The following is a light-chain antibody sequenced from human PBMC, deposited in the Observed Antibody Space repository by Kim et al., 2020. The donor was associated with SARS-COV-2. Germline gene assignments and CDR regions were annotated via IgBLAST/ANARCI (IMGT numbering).Light chain of an antibody. CDR2: DAS. V-gene: IGKV1-33*01. CDR1: QDISNH. J-gene: IGKJ2*01. CDR3: QQFDNLPYT. Sequence: SASIGDRVTITCQASQDISNHLNWYQQKPGKAPKLLIYDASKLETGAPSRFRGRGSGSDFTLTISSLQPEDIATYFCQQFDNLPYTFGQGTKLEIK.